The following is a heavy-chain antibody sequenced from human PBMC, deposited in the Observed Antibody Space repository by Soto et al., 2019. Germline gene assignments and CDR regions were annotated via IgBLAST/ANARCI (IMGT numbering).Heavy chain of an antibody. D-gene: IGHD2-2*01. CDR1: GDSISSTNNY. V-gene: IGHV4-31*03. J-gene: IGHJ6*02. CDR3: ARTDCSSASCYGYDYYGLDV. CDR2: ISYSGST. Sequence: PSETLSLTCTVSGDSISSTNNYWSWIRQHPGKGLEGIGYISYSGSTYYNPSLKSGPAIAVGTSKNQFSLKLSSVTAADAAVYYCARTDCSSASCYGYDYYGLDVWGQGTTVTVS.